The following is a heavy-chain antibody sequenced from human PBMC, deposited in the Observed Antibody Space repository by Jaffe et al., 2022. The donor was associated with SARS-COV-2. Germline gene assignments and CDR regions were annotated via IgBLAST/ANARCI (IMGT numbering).Heavy chain of an antibody. V-gene: IGHV3-7*03. CDR1: GFTFSSYW. CDR2: IKQDGSEK. Sequence: EVQLVESGGGLVQPGGSLRLSCAASGFTFSSYWMSWVRQAPGKGLEWVANIKQDGSEKYYVDSVKGRFTISRDNAKNSLYLQMNSLRAEDTAVYYCARPMGTYDSSGYYYFDYWGQGTLVTVSS. J-gene: IGHJ4*02. CDR3: ARPMGTYDSSGYYYFDY. D-gene: IGHD3-22*01.